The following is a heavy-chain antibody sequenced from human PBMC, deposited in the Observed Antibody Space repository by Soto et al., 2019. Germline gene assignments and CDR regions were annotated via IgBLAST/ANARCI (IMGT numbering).Heavy chain of an antibody. Sequence: QVQLVQSGAEVKKPGSSVKVSCKASGGTFSSYAISWVRQAPGQGLEWMGGIIPIFGTANYAQKFQGRVTITADKSTSTAYMELSSLRSEDTAVYYCARLPPRNTAMVTAYYYGMDVWGQGTTVTVSS. V-gene: IGHV1-69*06. CDR3: ARLPPRNTAMVTAYYYGMDV. CDR1: GGTFSSYA. J-gene: IGHJ6*02. CDR2: IIPIFGTA. D-gene: IGHD5-18*01.